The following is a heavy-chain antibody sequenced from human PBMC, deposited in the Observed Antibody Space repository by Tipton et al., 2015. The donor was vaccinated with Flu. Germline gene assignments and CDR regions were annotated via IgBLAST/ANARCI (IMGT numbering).Heavy chain of an antibody. CDR2: INHSGST. Sequence: TLSLTCAVYGGSFSGYYWSWIRQPPGKGLEWIGEINHSGSTNYNPSLKSRVTISADTSKNQFSLRLGSVTAADTAVYYCASKNYYDVGGWSTTDYWGQGTLVTVSS. V-gene: IGHV4-34*01. CDR3: ASKNYYDVGGWSTTDY. D-gene: IGHD3-22*01. J-gene: IGHJ4*02. CDR1: GGSFSGYY.